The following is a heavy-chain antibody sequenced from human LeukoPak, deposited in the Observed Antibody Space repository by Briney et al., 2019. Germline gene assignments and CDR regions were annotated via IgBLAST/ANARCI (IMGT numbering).Heavy chain of an antibody. J-gene: IGHJ4*02. Sequence: GGSLRLSCAASGFTFSSYSMNWVRQAPGKGLDWVSSISSSSSYIYYADSVKGRFTISRDNAKNSLYLQMNSLRAEDTAVYYCARDPLDRIVGATFDWGQGTLVTVSS. V-gene: IGHV3-21*01. CDR2: ISSSSSYI. CDR1: GFTFSSYS. D-gene: IGHD1-26*01. CDR3: ARDPLDRIVGATFD.